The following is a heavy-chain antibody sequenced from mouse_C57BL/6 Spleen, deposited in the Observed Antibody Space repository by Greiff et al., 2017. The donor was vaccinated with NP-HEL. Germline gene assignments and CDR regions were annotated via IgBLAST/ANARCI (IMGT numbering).Heavy chain of an antibody. D-gene: IGHD1-1*01. Sequence: VQLKESGGGLVKPGGSLKLSCAASGFTFSSYAMSWVRQTPEKRLEWVATISDGGSYTYYPDNVKGRFTISRDNAKNNLYLQMSHLKSEDTAMYYCARDEHYYGSSYYAMDYWGQGTSVTVSS. V-gene: IGHV5-4*01. CDR2: ISDGGSYT. CDR3: ARDEHYYGSSYYAMDY. CDR1: GFTFSSYA. J-gene: IGHJ4*01.